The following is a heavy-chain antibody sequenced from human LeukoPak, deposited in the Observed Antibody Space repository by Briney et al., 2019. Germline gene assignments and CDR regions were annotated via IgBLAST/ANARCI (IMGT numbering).Heavy chain of an antibody. D-gene: IGHD2-2*01. CDR3: ARGLRFTNKPFDI. Sequence: PGGSLRLSCAASGFTFSSYAMSWIRQPPGKGLEWIGEINHSGSTNYNPSLKSRVTISVDTSKNQFSLKLSSVTAADTAVYYCARGLRFTNKPFDIWGQGTMVTVSS. CDR1: GFTFSSYA. CDR2: INHSGST. V-gene: IGHV4-34*01. J-gene: IGHJ3*02.